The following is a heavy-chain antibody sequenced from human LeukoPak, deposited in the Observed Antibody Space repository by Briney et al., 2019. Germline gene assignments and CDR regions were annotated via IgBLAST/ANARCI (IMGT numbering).Heavy chain of an antibody. CDR3: TVAVAEY. V-gene: IGHV3-49*04. Sequence: GGSLRLSCTASGFTFGDYAMSWVRQAPGKGLEWVGFIRSKAYGGTTEYAASVKGRFTISRDDSKSIAYLQMNSLKTEDTAVYYCTVAVAEYWGQGTLVTVSS. J-gene: IGHJ4*02. CDR1: GFTFGDYA. CDR2: IRSKAYGGTT. D-gene: IGHD6-19*01.